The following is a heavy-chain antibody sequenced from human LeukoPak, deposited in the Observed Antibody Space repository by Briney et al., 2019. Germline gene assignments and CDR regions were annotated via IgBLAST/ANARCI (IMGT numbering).Heavy chain of an antibody. CDR3: ARTPYSSGWYWVDY. CDR2: IYYTGST. Sequence: SETLSLTCTVSGGSISSYYWSWIRQPPGKGLEWIGYIYYTGSTNYNPSLKSRVTISVDTSKNQFSLKLSSVTAADTAVYYCARTPYSSGWYWVDYWGQGTLVTVSS. D-gene: IGHD6-19*01. J-gene: IGHJ4*02. CDR1: GGSISSYY. V-gene: IGHV4-59*12.